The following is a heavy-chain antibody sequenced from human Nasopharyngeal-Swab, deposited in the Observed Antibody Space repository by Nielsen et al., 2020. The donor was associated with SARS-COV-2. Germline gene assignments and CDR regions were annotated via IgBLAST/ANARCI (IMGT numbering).Heavy chain of an antibody. Sequence: GSLRLSCAVYDGSFSGYYWSWIRQPPGKGLEWIGEINHSGSTNYNPSLKSRVTISVDTSKNQFSLKLSSVTATDTAVYYCARGPGYCSSTSCHAYFDYWGQGTLVTVSS. CDR1: DGSFSGYY. D-gene: IGHD2-2*01. CDR3: ARGPGYCSSTSCHAYFDY. J-gene: IGHJ4*02. V-gene: IGHV4-34*01. CDR2: INHSGST.